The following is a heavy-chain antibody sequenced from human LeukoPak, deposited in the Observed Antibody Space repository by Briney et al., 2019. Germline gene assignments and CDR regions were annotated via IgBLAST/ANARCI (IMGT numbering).Heavy chain of an antibody. Sequence: SETLSLTCTVSGGSISRYYWSWIRQPPGKGLEWIGYIYYSGSTNHNPSLKSRVTISIDTSKNQFSLKLSSVTAADTAVYYCARSGETSAHCSSWWWFDPWGQGTLVTVS. CDR2: IYYSGST. J-gene: IGHJ5*02. V-gene: IGHV4-59*01. CDR3: ARSGETSAHCSSWWWFDP. D-gene: IGHD6-13*01. CDR1: GGSISRYY.